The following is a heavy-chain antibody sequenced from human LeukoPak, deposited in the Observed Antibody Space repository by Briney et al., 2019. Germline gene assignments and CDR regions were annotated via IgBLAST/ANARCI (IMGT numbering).Heavy chain of an antibody. CDR2: IYTSGST. J-gene: IGHJ5*02. CDR1: GGSISSYY. CDR3: ARAPQWFGNNYRFDP. V-gene: IGHV4-4*07. Sequence: SETLSLTCTVSGGSISSYYWSWIRQPAGKGLEWIGRIYTSGSTNYNPSLKSRVTMSVDTSKNQFSLKLSSVTAADTAVYYCARAPQWFGNNYRFDPWGQGTLVTVSS. D-gene: IGHD3-10*01.